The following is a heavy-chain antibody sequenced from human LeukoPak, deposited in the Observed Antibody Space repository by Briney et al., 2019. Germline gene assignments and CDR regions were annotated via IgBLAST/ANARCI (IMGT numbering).Heavy chain of an antibody. CDR2: INPSGGST. J-gene: IGHJ4*02. CDR1: GGTFSNSG. CDR3: ARDGPKGVDSYGSDY. Sequence: ASVKVSCKASGGTFSNSGFSWVRQAPGQGLEWMGIINPSGGSTSYAQKFQGRVTMTRDTSTSTVYMELSSLRSEDTAVYYCARDGPKGVDSYGSDYWGQGTLVTVSS. V-gene: IGHV1-46*01. D-gene: IGHD5-18*01.